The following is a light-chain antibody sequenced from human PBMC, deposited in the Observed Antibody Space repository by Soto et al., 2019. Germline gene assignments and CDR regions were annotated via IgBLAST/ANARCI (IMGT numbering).Light chain of an antibody. CDR1: QSISSW. V-gene: IGKV1-5*01. J-gene: IGKJ2*01. CDR3: QQYNSYT. CDR2: DAS. Sequence: DIQMTQSPSTLSASVGDRVTITCRASQSISSWLAWYQQKPGKAPKLLIYDASSLESGVPSTFSGSGSGTEFTLTISRLQPDDFATYYCQQYNSYTFGQGTKLEIK.